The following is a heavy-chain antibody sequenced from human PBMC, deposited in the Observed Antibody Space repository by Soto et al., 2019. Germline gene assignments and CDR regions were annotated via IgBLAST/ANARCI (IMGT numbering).Heavy chain of an antibody. CDR3: ASYYYYSGMDV. CDR2: ISCYNGNT. J-gene: IGHJ6*02. CDR1: GYTFNTYA. Sequence: ASVKVSCKASGYTFNTYAITWFRQAPGQGLEWIGWISCYNGNTNYAQTLQGRGIMTTDNSTGKAYVEVRRLRSDDTAVYYCASYYYYSGMDVWGQGTTVTVS. V-gene: IGHV1-18*01.